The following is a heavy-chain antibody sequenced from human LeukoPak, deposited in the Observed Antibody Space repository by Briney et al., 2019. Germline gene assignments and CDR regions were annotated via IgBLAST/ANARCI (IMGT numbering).Heavy chain of an antibody. V-gene: IGHV3-21*01. D-gene: IGHD1-7*01. CDR1: GFTFSSYS. J-gene: IGHJ6*02. CDR3: ARVGGLELELFYYYYGMDV. Sequence: GGSLRLSCAASGFTFSSYSMHWVRQAPGKGLEWVSSISNSSSYIFYADSMKGRFTISRDNAKNSLYLQMNSLRAEDTAVYYCARVGGLELELFYYYYGMDVWGQGTTVTVSS. CDR2: ISNSSSYI.